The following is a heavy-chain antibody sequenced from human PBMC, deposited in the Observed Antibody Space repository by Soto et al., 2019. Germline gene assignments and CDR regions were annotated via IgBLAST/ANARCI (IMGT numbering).Heavy chain of an antibody. CDR1: GGTFSSDS. CDR3: ASSGGLGRDFNY. V-gene: IGHV1-69*12. D-gene: IGHD2-15*01. Sequence: QVQLVQSGAEVKKPGSSVKVSCKASGGTFSSDSFSWVRQAPGQGLEWMGGIIPMFDTPIYAQKFQDRVTITADESPSTAYMQLSSLRSGDTAVYYCASSGGLGRDFNYWGQGSLVTVSS. J-gene: IGHJ4*02. CDR2: IIPMFDTP.